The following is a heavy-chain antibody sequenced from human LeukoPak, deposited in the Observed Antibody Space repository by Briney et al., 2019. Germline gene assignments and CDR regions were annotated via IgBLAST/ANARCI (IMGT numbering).Heavy chain of an antibody. V-gene: IGHV3-13*01. CDR1: GFTFSSYD. D-gene: IGHD6-13*01. J-gene: IGHJ4*02. Sequence: GGSLRLSCAASGFTFSSYDMHWVRQATGKGLEWVSAIGTAGDTYYPGSVKGRFTISRENAKNSLYLQMNSLRAGDTAVYYRARGHHSSSGFDYWGQGTLVTVSS. CDR3: ARGHHSSSGFDY. CDR2: IGTAGDT.